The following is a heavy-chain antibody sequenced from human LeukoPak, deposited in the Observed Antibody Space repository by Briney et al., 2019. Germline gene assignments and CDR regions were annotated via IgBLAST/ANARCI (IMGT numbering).Heavy chain of an antibody. CDR3: ARQIGIAEIDY. J-gene: IGHJ4*02. CDR1: GYSISSGYY. CDR2: IYHSGST. V-gene: IGHV4-38-2*01. D-gene: IGHD6-13*01. Sequence: SETLSLTCAVSGYSISSGYYWGWIRQPPGKGLEWIGSIYHSGSTYYNPSLKSRVTISLDTSKNQFSLKLSSVTAADTAVYYCARQIGIAEIDYWGQGTLVTVSS.